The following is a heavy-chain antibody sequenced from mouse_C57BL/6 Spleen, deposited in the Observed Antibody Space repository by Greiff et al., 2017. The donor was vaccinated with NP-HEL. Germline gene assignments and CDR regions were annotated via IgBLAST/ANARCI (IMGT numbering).Heavy chain of an antibody. Sequence: VQRVESGAELVRPGTSVKVSCKASGYAFTNYLIEWVKQRPGQGLEWIGVINPGSGGTNYNEKFKGKATLTADKSSSTAYMQLSSLTSEDSAVYFCATTMVTNFDYWGQGTTLTVSS. CDR3: ATTMVTNFDY. J-gene: IGHJ2*01. CDR2: INPGSGGT. D-gene: IGHD2-2*01. V-gene: IGHV1-54*01. CDR1: GYAFTNYL.